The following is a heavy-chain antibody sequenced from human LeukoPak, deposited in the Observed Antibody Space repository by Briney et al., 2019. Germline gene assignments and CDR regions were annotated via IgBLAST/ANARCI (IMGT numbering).Heavy chain of an antibody. CDR3: ARPNYYDSSGYLPVWVDY. D-gene: IGHD3-22*01. Sequence: GESLKISCKGSGYSFTSYWIGWVRQMPGKGLEWMGIIYPGDSDTRYSPSFQGQVTISADKSISTAYLQWSSLKASDTAMYYCARPNYYDSSGYLPVWVDYWGQGTLVTVSS. CDR2: IYPGDSDT. J-gene: IGHJ4*02. V-gene: IGHV5-51*01. CDR1: GYSFTSYW.